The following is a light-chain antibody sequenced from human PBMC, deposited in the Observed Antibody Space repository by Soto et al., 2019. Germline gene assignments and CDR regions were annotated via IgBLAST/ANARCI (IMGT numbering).Light chain of an antibody. J-gene: IGKJ5*01. CDR2: GAS. V-gene: IGKV3-20*01. Sequence: IVLTQSPATLSLSPGERATLSCRASQSVSSYLAWYQQKPGQAPRLLLYGASSRATGIPDRFSGSGSGTDLTITISRLQPEDFEVYFCQQSGNSPLTFGQGTRLEIK. CDR1: QSVSSY. CDR3: QQSGNSPLT.